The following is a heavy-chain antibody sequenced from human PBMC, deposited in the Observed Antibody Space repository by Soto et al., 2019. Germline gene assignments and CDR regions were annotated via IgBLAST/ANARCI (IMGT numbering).Heavy chain of an antibody. Sequence: ASVKVSCKASGYTFTSYAMHWVRQAPGQRLEWMGWINAGNGNTKYSQKFQGRVTITRDTSASTAYMELSSLRSEDTAVYYCARGSGSYYYYYYMDVWGKGTTVTVSS. CDR1: GYTFTSYA. CDR2: INAGNGNT. CDR3: ARGSGSYYYYYYMDV. J-gene: IGHJ6*03. V-gene: IGHV1-3*01.